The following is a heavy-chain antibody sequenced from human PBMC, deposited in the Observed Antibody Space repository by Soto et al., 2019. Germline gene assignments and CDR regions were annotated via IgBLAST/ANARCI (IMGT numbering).Heavy chain of an antibody. J-gene: IGHJ4*02. Sequence: EVQLLESGGGLVQPGGSLRLSCAASGFTFSTYAMTWVRQAPGKGLEWVSGISGSAGSTYYADSVKGRSTISRDNSKNPLYLQTNSLGAEDTAVYYGAKTGWGRVSAGLDKYYFDYWGQGTLVTVSS. D-gene: IGHD6-13*01. CDR1: GFTFSTYA. V-gene: IGHV3-23*01. CDR3: AKTGWGRVSAGLDKYYFDY. CDR2: ISGSAGST.